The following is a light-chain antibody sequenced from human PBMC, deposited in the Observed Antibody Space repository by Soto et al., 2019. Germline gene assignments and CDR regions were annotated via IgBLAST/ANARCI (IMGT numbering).Light chain of an antibody. J-gene: IGLJ1*01. CDR2: EDS. Sequence: QSVLTQPASGSGSPGQSITISCTGTSSDVGGYNLVSWYQQHPGKAPKLMLYEDSKRPSGVSNRFSGSKSGNTASLTISGLQAEEEADYYCCSYAGSSYVFGNGTKLTVL. CDR3: CSYAGSSYV. CDR1: SSDVGGYNL. V-gene: IGLV2-23*01.